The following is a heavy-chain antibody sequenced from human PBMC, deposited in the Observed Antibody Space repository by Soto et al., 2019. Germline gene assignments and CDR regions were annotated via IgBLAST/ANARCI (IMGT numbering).Heavy chain of an antibody. CDR3: ARGGAVVVPGAVDRHNWFDP. J-gene: IGHJ5*02. D-gene: IGHD2-2*01. V-gene: IGHV1-69*02. CDR2: VIPILGMA. Sequence: QVQLVQSGAEVKKPGSSVKVSCEASGGTFSSYSFSWVRQAPGQGLEWMGRVIPILGMANYAQKFQGRVTITADKSKRTVYMELSSLRSEDTAVYYCARGGAVVVPGAVDRHNWFDPWGQGTLVTVSS. CDR1: GGTFSSYS.